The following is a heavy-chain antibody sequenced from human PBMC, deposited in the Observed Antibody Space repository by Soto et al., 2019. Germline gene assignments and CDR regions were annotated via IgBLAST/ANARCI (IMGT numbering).Heavy chain of an antibody. Sequence: EVHLLESGGGLVHPGESLRLSCGASGFTFSNCVMTWGPPAPGKGLEWVSCITDSGTGTYYADSVKGRFTISRDNSKNTMYLQMNNLRAEDTGVYYCAKGLINGRWYAEDWGQGTLVTVSS. CDR1: GFTFSNCV. CDR3: AKGLINGRWYAED. V-gene: IGHV3-23*01. J-gene: IGHJ4*02. D-gene: IGHD6-13*01. CDR2: ITDSGTGT.